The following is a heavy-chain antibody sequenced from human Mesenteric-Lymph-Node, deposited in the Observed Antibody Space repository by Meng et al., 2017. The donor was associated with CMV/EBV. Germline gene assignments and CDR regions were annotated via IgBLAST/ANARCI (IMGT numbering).Heavy chain of an antibody. CDR3: AKCGVRFLDWFSLRHQAGPQPYYFDS. J-gene: IGHJ4*02. V-gene: IGHV3-23*01. D-gene: IGHD3/OR15-3a*01. Sequence: RHAPVKGLECFSGICVRGYVPYISASVKGRFPISRDHSKNTLYLQMNTLRAEDTALYYCAKCGVRFLDWFSLRHQAGPQPYYFDSWGQGALVTVSS. CDR2: ICVRGYVP.